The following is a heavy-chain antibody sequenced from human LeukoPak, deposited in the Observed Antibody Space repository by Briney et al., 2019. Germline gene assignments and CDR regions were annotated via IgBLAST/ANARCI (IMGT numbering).Heavy chain of an antibody. J-gene: IGHJ4*02. Sequence: GGSLRLSCAASGFTFSSYSMNWVRQAPGKGLEWVSSISSSSSYIYYADSVKGRFTISRDNSKNTLYLQMNSLRAEDTAVYYCARVGSGSYYFLHYFDYWGQGTLVTVSS. CDR1: GFTFSSYS. CDR2: ISSSSSYI. V-gene: IGHV3-21*01. D-gene: IGHD3-10*01. CDR3: ARVGSGSYYFLHYFDY.